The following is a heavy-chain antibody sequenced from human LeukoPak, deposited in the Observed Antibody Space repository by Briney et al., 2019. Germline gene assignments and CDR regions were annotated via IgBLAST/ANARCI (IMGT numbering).Heavy chain of an antibody. V-gene: IGHV3-66*01. Sequence: PGGSLRLSCAASGFTVSSNYMSWVRQAPGKGLEWVSVIYSGGSTYYADSVKGRFTISRDNSKNTLYLQMNSLRAEDTAVYYCASSGIAVAGTGLDYWGQGTLVTVSS. CDR2: IYSGGST. CDR3: ASSGIAVAGTGLDY. D-gene: IGHD6-19*01. CDR1: GFTVSSNY. J-gene: IGHJ4*02.